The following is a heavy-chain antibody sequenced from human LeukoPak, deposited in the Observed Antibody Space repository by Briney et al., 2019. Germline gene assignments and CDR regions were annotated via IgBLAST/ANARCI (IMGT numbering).Heavy chain of an antibody. Sequence: GGSLRLSCAASGLTFSGYAMSWVRQAPGKGLEWVSAISGSGGSTFYADSVKGRFTISRDNSKNTLFLQMNGLRAEDTAVYYCAKDRSCSGSSCNVGSWGQGTMVTVSS. D-gene: IGHD2-2*01. CDR3: AKDRSCSGSSCNVGS. CDR1: GLTFSGYA. V-gene: IGHV3-23*01. J-gene: IGHJ3*01. CDR2: ISGSGGST.